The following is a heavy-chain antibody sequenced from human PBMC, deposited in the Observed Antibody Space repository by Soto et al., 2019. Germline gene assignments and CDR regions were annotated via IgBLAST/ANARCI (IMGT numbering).Heavy chain of an antibody. D-gene: IGHD3-3*01. Sequence: QVQLQESGPGLVKPSETLSLTCTVSGDSVTSGSIYWSWIRQPPGKGLEWIGYVHYTGSTNYNPSLKSRVAISVDTSKNHFSLTLSSVTAADTAVYYCARDRGNFGVVFADFYQYGMDVWGQGTTVTVSS. CDR3: ARDRGNFGVVFADFYQYGMDV. CDR1: GDSVTSGSIY. V-gene: IGHV4-61*03. J-gene: IGHJ6*02. CDR2: VHYTGST.